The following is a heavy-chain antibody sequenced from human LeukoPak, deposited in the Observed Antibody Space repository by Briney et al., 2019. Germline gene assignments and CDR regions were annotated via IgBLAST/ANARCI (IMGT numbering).Heavy chain of an antibody. J-gene: IGHJ4*02. CDR1: GGSIRSSYYY. CDR2: IYDSGST. CDR3: ARGNSYFDY. Sequence: KASETLSLTCTVSGGSIRSSYYYWGWIRQPPGKGLEWIGSIYDSGSTYYNPSLKSRVTISVDTSKNQFSLKLSSVTAADTAVYYCARGNSYFDYWGQGTLVTVSS. D-gene: IGHD4-23*01. V-gene: IGHV4-39*07.